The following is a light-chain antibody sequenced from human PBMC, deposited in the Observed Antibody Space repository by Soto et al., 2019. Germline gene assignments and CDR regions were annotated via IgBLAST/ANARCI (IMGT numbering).Light chain of an antibody. Sequence: EIVMTQSPAMVSVSPGGGATLSCRASQSVSSSFLAWYQQKPGQAPRLLIYGASSRATGIPDRFSGSGSGTDFTLTISRLEPEDFAVYYCQQYGTSPRTFGQGTKVDIK. J-gene: IGKJ1*01. CDR1: QSVSSSF. CDR3: QQYGTSPRT. V-gene: IGKV3-20*01. CDR2: GAS.